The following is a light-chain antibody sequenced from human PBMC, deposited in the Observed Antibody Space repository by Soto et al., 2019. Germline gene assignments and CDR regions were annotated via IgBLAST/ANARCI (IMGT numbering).Light chain of an antibody. J-gene: IGLJ2*01. Sequence: LTQPASVSGSPGQSITISCTGTSSDVGSYNLVSWYQQHPGKAPKLMIYEGSKRPSGVSNRFSGSKSGNTASLTISGLQAEDEADYYCCSYAGSSTLVVFGGGTKVTVL. V-gene: IGLV2-23*01. CDR2: EGS. CDR3: CSYAGSSTLVV. CDR1: SSDVGSYNL.